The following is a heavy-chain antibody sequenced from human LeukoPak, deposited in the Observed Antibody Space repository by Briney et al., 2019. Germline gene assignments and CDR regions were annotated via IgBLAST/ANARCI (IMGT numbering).Heavy chain of an antibody. Sequence: SETLSLTCTVSGGSISSSSYYWGWIRQPPGKGLEWIGSIYYSGSTYYNPSLKSRVTISVDTSKNQFSLKLSSVTAADTAVSYCAGGPPKNKYWGQGTLVTVSS. D-gene: IGHD1/OR15-1a*01. J-gene: IGHJ4*02. V-gene: IGHV4-39*01. CDR2: IYYSGST. CDR1: GGSISSSSYY. CDR3: AGGPPKNKY.